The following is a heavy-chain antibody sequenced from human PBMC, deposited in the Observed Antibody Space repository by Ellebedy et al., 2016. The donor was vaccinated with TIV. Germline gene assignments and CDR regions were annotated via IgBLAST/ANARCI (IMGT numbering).Heavy chain of an antibody. D-gene: IGHD3-10*01. CDR2: IYHSGST. V-gene: IGHV4-4*02. Sequence: SETLSLTXAVSGGSISSSNWWSWVRQPPGKGLEWIGEIYHSGSTNYNPSLKSRVTISVDKSKNQFSLKLSSVTAADTAVYYCARDLRYYYGSGSYLDWGQGTLVTVSS. CDR1: GGSISSSNW. CDR3: ARDLRYYYGSGSYLD. J-gene: IGHJ4*02.